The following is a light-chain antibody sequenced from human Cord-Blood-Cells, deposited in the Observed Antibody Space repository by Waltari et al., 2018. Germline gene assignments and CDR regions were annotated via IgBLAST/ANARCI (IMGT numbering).Light chain of an antibody. J-gene: IGKJ1*01. CDR3: QQYNNWRWT. CDR1: PSVSSN. CDR2: GAS. Sequence: IVMTQSPATLSVSPGDRATLSCRASPSVSSNLAWYQQKPGQAPRLLIYGASTRATGIPARFSGSGSGTECTLTISSLQSEDFAVYYCQQYNNWRWTFGQGTKVEIK. V-gene: IGKV3-15*01.